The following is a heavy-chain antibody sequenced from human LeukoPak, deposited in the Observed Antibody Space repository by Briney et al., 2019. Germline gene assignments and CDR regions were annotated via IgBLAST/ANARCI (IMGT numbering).Heavy chain of an antibody. J-gene: IGHJ4*02. CDR3: AKRGVVIRVILVGFHKEAYYFDS. V-gene: IGHV3-23*01. CDR2: MSGSGGRT. D-gene: IGHD3-22*01. Sequence: GGSLRLSCAVSGITLSNYGMSWVRQALGKGLEWVAGMSGSGGRTNYADSVKGRFTISRDNPKNTLYLQMNSLRAEGTAVYFCAKRGVVIRVILVGFHKEAYYFDSWGQGALVTVSS. CDR1: GITLSNYG.